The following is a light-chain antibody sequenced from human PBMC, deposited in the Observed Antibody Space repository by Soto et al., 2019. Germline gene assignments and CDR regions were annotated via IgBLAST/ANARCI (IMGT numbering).Light chain of an antibody. CDR2: TAS. V-gene: IGKV3-15*01. CDR1: QSVSSN. CDR3: QQYHNWPPVT. Sequence: EIVMTQSPATLSVSPGESATLSCTASQSVSSNFAWYQHKPGQAPRLLLYTASTRATGIPARFSGSGSETEFTLTISGLQSEDVAVYYCQQYHNWPPVTFGQGTKLEIK. J-gene: IGKJ2*01.